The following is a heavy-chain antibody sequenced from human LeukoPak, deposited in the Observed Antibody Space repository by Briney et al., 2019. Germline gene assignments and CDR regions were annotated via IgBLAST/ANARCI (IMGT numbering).Heavy chain of an antibody. CDR3: ARGQYYDSSAYFV. CDR2: INPNSGGT. D-gene: IGHD3-22*01. V-gene: IGHV1-2*02. CDR1: GYTFTGYY. Sequence: GASVKVSCKASGYTFTGYYLHWVRQAPGQGLEWMGWINPNSGGTNYAQKFQGRVTMTRDTSISTVYMELYRLSSDDTAVYYCARGQYYDSSAYFVWGPGTLVTVSS. J-gene: IGHJ4*02.